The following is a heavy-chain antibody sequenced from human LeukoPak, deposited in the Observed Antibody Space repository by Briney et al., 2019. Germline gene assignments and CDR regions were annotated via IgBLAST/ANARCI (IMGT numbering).Heavy chain of an antibody. CDR2: IKSKTDGGTT. D-gene: IGHD1-26*01. J-gene: IGHJ4*02. CDR1: GFTFSNAW. V-gene: IGHV3-15*01. Sequence: GGSLRLSCAASGFTFSNAWMSWVRQAPGKGLEWVGRIKSKTDGGTTDYAAPVKGRFTISRDDSKNTLYLQMNSLKTEDTAVYYCTTEDIVGATCFDYWGQGTLVTVSS. CDR3: TTEDIVGATCFDY.